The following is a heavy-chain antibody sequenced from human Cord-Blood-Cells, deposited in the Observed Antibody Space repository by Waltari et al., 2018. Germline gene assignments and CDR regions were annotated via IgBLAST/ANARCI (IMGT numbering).Heavy chain of an antibody. CDR3: ARGKTGDAFDI. CDR1: GFTFSSYS. Sequence: EVQLVESGGGLVKPGGSLRLSCAASGFTFSSYSMNWVRQAPGKGLEWVSSISSSSSYIYYADSVKGRFTISRDNAKNSLYLQMSSLRAEDTAVYYCARGKTGDAFDIWGQGTMVTDSS. D-gene: IGHD3-9*01. CDR2: ISSSSSYI. J-gene: IGHJ3*02. V-gene: IGHV3-21*01.